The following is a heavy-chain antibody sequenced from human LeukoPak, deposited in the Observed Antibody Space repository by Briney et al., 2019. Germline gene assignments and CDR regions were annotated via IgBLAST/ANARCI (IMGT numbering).Heavy chain of an antibody. V-gene: IGHV3-9*01. CDR3: ARDRAAAGTSTYFDY. D-gene: IGHD6-13*01. Sequence: PGRSLRLSCAASGFTFDDYAMHWVRQAPGKGLEWVSGISWNSGSIGYADSVKGRFTISRDNAKNSLYLQMNSLRAEDTAVYYCARDRAAAGTSTYFDYWGQGTLVTISS. J-gene: IGHJ4*02. CDR2: ISWNSGSI. CDR1: GFTFDDYA.